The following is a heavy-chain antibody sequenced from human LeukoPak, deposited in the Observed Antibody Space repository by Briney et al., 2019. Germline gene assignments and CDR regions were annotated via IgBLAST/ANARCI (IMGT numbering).Heavy chain of an antibody. CDR1: GDSISSGYY. CDR2: IYHSGST. CDR3: ARGQEIAAAGTWFDP. J-gene: IGHJ5*02. D-gene: IGHD6-13*01. V-gene: IGHV4-38-2*02. Sequence: SETLSLTCTVSGDSISSGYYWAWIRQPPGKGLEWIGCIYHSGSTYYNPSLKSRVTISVDTSKNQFSLKLSSVTAADTAVYYCARGQEIAAAGTWFDPWGQGTLVTVSS.